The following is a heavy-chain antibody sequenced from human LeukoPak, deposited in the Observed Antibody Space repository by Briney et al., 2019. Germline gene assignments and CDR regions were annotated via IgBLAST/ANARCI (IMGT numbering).Heavy chain of an antibody. CDR1: GGSISFSTYY. CDR3: ARYGLLGLSEINGYDI. CDR2: IYYSGNT. V-gene: IGHV4-39*07. J-gene: IGHJ3*02. D-gene: IGHD3/OR15-3a*01. Sequence: SETLSLTCTVSGGSISFSTYYWGWIRQPPGKGLDWIGSIYYSGNTYYNPSLKSRVTILVDTSKNQFSLKLTSVTAADTAVYYCARYGLLGLSEINGYDIWGQGTMVTVSS.